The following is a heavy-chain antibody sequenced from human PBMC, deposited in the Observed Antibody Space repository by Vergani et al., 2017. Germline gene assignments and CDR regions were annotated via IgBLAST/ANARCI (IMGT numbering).Heavy chain of an antibody. CDR1: GFTFSSYW. Sequence: EVQLVESGGGLVQPGGSLRLSCAASGFTFSSYWMHWVRQAPAKGLVWVSRINSDGSSTSYADSVKGRFTISRANAKNTLYLQMNSLRAEDTAVYYCARGYSYGYLPNYFDYWGQGTLVTVSS. D-gene: IGHD5-18*01. CDR3: ARGYSYGYLPNYFDY. J-gene: IGHJ4*02. CDR2: INSDGSST. V-gene: IGHV3-74*01.